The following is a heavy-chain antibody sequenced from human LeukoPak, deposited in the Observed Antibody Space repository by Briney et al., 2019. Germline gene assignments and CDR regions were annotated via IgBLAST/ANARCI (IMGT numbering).Heavy chain of an antibody. CDR3: ARGSNLERGGKWFDP. V-gene: IGHV1-8*03. J-gene: IGHJ5*02. CDR2: MNPNSGNT. CDR1: GYTFTSYD. D-gene: IGHD3-10*01. Sequence: ASVKVSCKASGYTFTSYDINWVRQASGQGLEWMGWMNPNSGNTGYAQKFQGRVTITRNTSISTAYMELSSLRSEDTAVYYCARGSNLERGGKWFDPWGQGTLVTVSS.